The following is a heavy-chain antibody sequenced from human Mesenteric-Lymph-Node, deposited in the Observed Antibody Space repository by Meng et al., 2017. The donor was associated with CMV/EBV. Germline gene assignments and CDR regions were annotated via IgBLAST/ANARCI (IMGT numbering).Heavy chain of an antibody. Sequence: SQTLSLTCTVSGGSISSYYWSWIRQPPGKGLEWIGYIYYSGSTNYNPSLKSRVTISVDTSKNQFSLKLSSVTAADTAVYYCARATGYCTSTSCLGIDYWGQGTLVTVSS. CDR1: GGSISSYY. V-gene: IGHV4-59*12. D-gene: IGHD2-2*01. CDR2: IYYSGST. CDR3: ARATGYCTSTSCLGIDY. J-gene: IGHJ4*02.